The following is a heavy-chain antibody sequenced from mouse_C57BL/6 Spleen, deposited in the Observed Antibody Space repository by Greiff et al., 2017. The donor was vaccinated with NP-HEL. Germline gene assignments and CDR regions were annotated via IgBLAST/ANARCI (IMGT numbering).Heavy chain of an antibody. Sequence: EVMLVESGEGLVKPGGSLKLSCAASGFTFSSYAMSWVRQTPEKRLEWVAYISSGGDYIYYADTVKGRFTISRDNARNTLYLQMSSLKSEDTAMYYCTREVLGSFAYWGQGTLVTVSA. D-gene: IGHD3-3*01. CDR2: ISSGGDYI. J-gene: IGHJ3*01. CDR1: GFTFSSYA. V-gene: IGHV5-9-1*02. CDR3: TREVLGSFAY.